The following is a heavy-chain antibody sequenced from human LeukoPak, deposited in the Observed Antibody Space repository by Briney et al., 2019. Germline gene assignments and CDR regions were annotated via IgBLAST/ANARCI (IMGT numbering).Heavy chain of an antibody. CDR1: GASVSGGNSY. CDR3: ARTYSSSSIDY. D-gene: IGHD6-6*01. J-gene: IGHJ4*02. CDR2: IHNSGST. Sequence: PSETLSLTCTASGASVSGGNSYWTWIRQPPGKGLEWIGNIHNSGSTKYNPSLKSRVTISLDTSKNQFSLRLSSVTAADTAVYYCARTYSSSSIDYWGQGALVTVSS. V-gene: IGHV4-61*01.